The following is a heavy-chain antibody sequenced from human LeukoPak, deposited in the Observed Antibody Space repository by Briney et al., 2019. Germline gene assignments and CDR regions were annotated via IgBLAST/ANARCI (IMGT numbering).Heavy chain of an antibody. CDR3: AKGGDGYNVLDY. D-gene: IGHD5-24*01. CDR1: GFTFSNYG. V-gene: IGHV3-30*02. CDR2: IRYDGSKK. Sequence: GGSLRLSCAASGFTFSNYGMHWVRQAPGKGLEWVTFIRYDGSKKYYADSVRGRFTISRDNSKNTRYLQMNSLRAEDTSVYYCAKGGDGYNVLDYWGQGTLVTVSS. J-gene: IGHJ4*02.